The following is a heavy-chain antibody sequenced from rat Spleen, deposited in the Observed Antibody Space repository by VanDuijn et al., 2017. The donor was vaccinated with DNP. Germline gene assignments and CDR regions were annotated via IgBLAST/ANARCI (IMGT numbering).Heavy chain of an antibody. D-gene: IGHD1-2*01. Sequence: EVKLVESGGGLAQPGRSLKLSCAASGFNFNDYWMGWVRQPPGKGLEWIGEINKDSNTINYTPSLKDKFTISRDNAQNTLFLQMSKLGSEDTAIYYCARGRLYPHYAMDAWGQGTSVTVSS. CDR1: GFNFNDYW. CDR3: ARGRLYPHYAMDA. CDR2: INKDSNTI. J-gene: IGHJ4*01. V-gene: IGHV4-2*01.